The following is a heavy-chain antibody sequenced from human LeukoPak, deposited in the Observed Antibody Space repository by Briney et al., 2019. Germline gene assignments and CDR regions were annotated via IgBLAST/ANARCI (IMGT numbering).Heavy chain of an antibody. CDR1: GYTFTGYY. J-gene: IGHJ4*02. CDR3: ARAGFTNYDFWSGYHFDY. Sequence: SVKVSCKASGYTFTGYYMHWVRQAPGQGLEWMGRIIPILGIANYAQKFQGRVTITADKSTSTAYMELSSLRSEDTAVYYCARAGFTNYDFWSGYHFDYWGQGTLVTVSS. CDR2: IIPILGIA. V-gene: IGHV1-69*04. D-gene: IGHD3-3*01.